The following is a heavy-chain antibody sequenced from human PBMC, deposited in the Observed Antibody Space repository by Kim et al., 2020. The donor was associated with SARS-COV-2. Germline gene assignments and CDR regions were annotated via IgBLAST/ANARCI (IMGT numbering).Heavy chain of an antibody. V-gene: IGHV4-31*03. J-gene: IGHJ2*01. CDR1: GGSISSGGYY. Sequence: SETLSLTCTVSGGSISSGGYYWSWIRQHPGKGLEWIGYIYYSGSTYYNPSLKSRVTISVDTSKNQFSLKLSSVTAADTAVYYCARVIAAAGHWYFDLWGRGTLVTGAS. CDR2: IYYSGST. D-gene: IGHD6-13*01. CDR3: ARVIAAAGHWYFDL.